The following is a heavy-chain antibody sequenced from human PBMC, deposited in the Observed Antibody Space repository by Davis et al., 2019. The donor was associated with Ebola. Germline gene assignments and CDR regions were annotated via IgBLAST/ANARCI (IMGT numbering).Heavy chain of an antibody. J-gene: IGHJ4*02. D-gene: IGHD3-22*01. CDR1: GGSISSGDYY. Sequence: PSETLSLTCTVSGGSISSGDYYWSWIRQPPGKGLEWIGYIYYSGSTYYNPSLKSRVTISVDTSKNQFSLKLSSVTAADTAVYYCASGGSYYDSSGYYNGFDNWGQGTLVTVSS. CDR3: ASGGSYYDSSGYYNGFDN. CDR2: IYYSGST. V-gene: IGHV4-30-4*02.